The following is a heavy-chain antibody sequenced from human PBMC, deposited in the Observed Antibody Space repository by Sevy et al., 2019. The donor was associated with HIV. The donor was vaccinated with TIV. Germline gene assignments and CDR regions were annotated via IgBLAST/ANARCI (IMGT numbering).Heavy chain of an antibody. CDR3: ARGDCGGGCYDYYYGMDV. CDR1: GYTFTGYY. Sequence: ASVKVSCKASGYTFTGYYMHWVRHAPGQGLEWMGWINPNSGGTNYAQKFQGRVTMTRDTSISTAYMELSRLRSDDTAVYYCARGDCGGGCYDYYYGMDVWGQGTTVTVSS. CDR2: INPNSGGT. J-gene: IGHJ6*02. V-gene: IGHV1-2*02. D-gene: IGHD2-21*02.